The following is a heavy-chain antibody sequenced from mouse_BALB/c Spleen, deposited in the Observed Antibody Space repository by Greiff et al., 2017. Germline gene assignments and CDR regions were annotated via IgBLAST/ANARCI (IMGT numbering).Heavy chain of an antibody. D-gene: IGHD4-1*01. V-gene: IGHV5-6-3*01. CDR1: GFTFSSYG. CDR3: ARDGSCYFDD. J-gene: IGHJ2*01. CDR2: INSNGGST. Sequence: EVQVVESGGGLVQPGGSRKLSCAASGFTFSSYGMSWVRQTPDKRLELVATINSNGGSTYYPDSVKGRFTISRDNAKNTLYLQMSSLKSEDTAMCYRARDGSCYFDDWGQGTTLTVSS.